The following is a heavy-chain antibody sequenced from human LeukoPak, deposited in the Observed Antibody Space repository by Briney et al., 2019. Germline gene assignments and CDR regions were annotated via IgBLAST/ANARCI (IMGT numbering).Heavy chain of an antibody. CDR1: GFTFTNAW. CDR2: IQSKSDGGTT. V-gene: IGHV3-15*01. Sequence: GGSLRLSCAASGFTFTNAWMSWVRQVPGKGLEWVGRIQSKSDGGTTEYAAPVKGRFTISGDDSKNTPYLQMNSLKIEDTGVYYCTTPEPRDDTSGYSVNDAFDIGGQGTMVTVSS. D-gene: IGHD3-22*01. J-gene: IGHJ3*02. CDR3: TTPEPRDDTSGYSVNDAFDI.